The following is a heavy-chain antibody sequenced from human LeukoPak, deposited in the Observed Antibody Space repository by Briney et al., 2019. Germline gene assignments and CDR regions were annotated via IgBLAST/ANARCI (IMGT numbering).Heavy chain of an antibody. CDR2: IIPIFGTA. D-gene: IGHD3-3*01. V-gene: IGHV1-69*01. Sequence: SVKVSCKASGGTFSSYAISWVRQAPGQGLEWMGGIIPIFGTANYAQKFQGRVTITADESTSTAYMELSSLRSEDTAVYYCARSRRITIFGVVIPRGWFDPWGQGTLATVSS. J-gene: IGHJ5*02. CDR1: GGTFSSYA. CDR3: ARSRRITIFGVVIPRGWFDP.